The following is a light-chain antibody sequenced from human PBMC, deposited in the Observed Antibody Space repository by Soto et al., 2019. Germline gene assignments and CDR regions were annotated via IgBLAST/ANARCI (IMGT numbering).Light chain of an antibody. CDR2: DVS. Sequence: EIVLTQSPATLSLSPGDRATLSCGASQSLSSNYLAWYQQKPGLAPRLLVSDVSTRATGIPDRFSGSGSGTEYTLTIDRLEPEDFALYYCQFYGDSVFTFGPGTKVDFK. CDR1: QSLSSNY. V-gene: IGKV3D-20*01. CDR3: QFYGDSVFT. J-gene: IGKJ3*01.